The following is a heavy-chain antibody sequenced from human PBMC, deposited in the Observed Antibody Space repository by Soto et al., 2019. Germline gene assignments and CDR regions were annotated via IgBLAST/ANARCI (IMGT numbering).Heavy chain of an antibody. D-gene: IGHD3-10*01. CDR1: GYTRTELS. V-gene: IGHV1-24*01. J-gene: IGHJ4*02. Sequence: ASVKVSCKVSGYTRTELSMHGVRQAPGKGLEWMGGFDPEDGKRIYAQKFQGRVTMTEDTSTETSYMELNSLRSEDTAVYYCATGRGVDRRLEWGQGTLVTVSS. CDR3: ATGRGVDRRLE. CDR2: FDPEDGKR.